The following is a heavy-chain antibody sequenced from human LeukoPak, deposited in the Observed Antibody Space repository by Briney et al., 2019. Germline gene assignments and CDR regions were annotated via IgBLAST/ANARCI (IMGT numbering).Heavy chain of an antibody. CDR1: GFTFSSHW. V-gene: IGHV3-7*01. CDR3: ARAASSSWYPTEYFQH. CDR2: IKQDGSEK. J-gene: IGHJ1*01. Sequence: GGSLRLSCAASGFTFSSHWMACVRQAPGKGLEWVANIKQDGSEKYYVDSVKGRFTISRDNAKNSLYLQMNSLRAEDTAVYYCARAASSSWYPTEYFQHWGQGTLVTVPS. D-gene: IGHD6-13*01.